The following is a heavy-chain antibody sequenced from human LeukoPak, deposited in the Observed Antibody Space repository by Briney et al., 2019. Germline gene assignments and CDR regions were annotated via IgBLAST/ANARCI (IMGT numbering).Heavy chain of an antibody. Sequence: PSETLSLTCTVSGGSISSSSYYWGWIRQPPGKGLEWIGSIYYSGSTYYKPSLKSRVTISVDTSKNQFSLKLSSVTAADTAVYYCARGRCSSTSCYARARHDAFDIWGQGTMVTVSS. V-gene: IGHV4-39*01. CDR3: ARGRCSSTSCYARARHDAFDI. CDR2: IYYSGST. CDR1: GGSISSSSYY. D-gene: IGHD2-2*01. J-gene: IGHJ3*02.